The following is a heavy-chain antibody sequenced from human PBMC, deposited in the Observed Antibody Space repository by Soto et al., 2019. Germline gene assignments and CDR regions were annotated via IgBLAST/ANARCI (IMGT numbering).Heavy chain of an antibody. J-gene: IGHJ4*02. Sequence: GGSLRLSCAASGFTFNGYSMNWVRQPPGKRLEWVSYITGSGTITYYADSVKGRFTISRDNARNSLYLQMNSLRAEDTAVYYCARQSATYDCWGQGTLVTVSS. CDR3: ARQSATYDC. CDR1: GFTFNGYS. V-gene: IGHV3-48*01. CDR2: ITGSGTIT.